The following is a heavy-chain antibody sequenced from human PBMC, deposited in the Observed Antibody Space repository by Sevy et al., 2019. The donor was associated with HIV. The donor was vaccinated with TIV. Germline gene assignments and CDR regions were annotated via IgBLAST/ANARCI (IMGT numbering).Heavy chain of an antibody. Sequence: ASVKVTCKASGYTFTTYRITWVRQAPGQGLEWMGWVSPHNGDTDYAQKFQGRVTMITDTSTSTAFMELRRLRSDDTALYYCARSYCSGGRCYSLAYWGQGTLVTVSS. CDR1: GYTFTTYR. CDR3: ARSYCSGGRCYSLAY. J-gene: IGHJ4*02. D-gene: IGHD2-15*01. V-gene: IGHV1-18*01. CDR2: VSPHNGDT.